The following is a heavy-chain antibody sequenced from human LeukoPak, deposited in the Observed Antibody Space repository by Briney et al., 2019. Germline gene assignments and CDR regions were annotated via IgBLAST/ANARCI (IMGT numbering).Heavy chain of an antibody. Sequence: GGSLRLSCAASGFTFSDHYMSWIRQAPGRGLEWISYISDSGTTIDYADSVKGRFTISRDNAKNSLYLQMKSLRAEDTAVYYCARDGSLTGYLGWGQGTLATVSS. CDR2: ISDSGTTI. D-gene: IGHD3-9*01. CDR1: GFTFSDHY. J-gene: IGHJ4*02. V-gene: IGHV3-11*01. CDR3: ARDGSLTGYLG.